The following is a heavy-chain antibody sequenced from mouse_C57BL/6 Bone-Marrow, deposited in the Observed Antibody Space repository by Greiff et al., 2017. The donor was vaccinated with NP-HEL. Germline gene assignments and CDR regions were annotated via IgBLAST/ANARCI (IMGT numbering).Heavy chain of an antibody. CDR1: GYTFTSYG. V-gene: IGHV1-81*01. J-gene: IGHJ1*03. CDR2: IYPRSGNT. CDR3: ATYYYGPYWYFDV. D-gene: IGHD1-1*01. Sequence: VKLQQSGAELARPGASVKLSCKASGYTFTSYGISWVKQRTGQGLEWIGEIYPRSGNTYYNEKFKGKATLTADKSSSTAYMELRSLTSEDSAVYFCATYYYGPYWYFDVWGTGTTVTVSS.